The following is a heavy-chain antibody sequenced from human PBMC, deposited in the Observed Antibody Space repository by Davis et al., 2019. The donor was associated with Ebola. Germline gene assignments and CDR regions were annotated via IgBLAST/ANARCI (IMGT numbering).Heavy chain of an antibody. V-gene: IGHV4-34*01. Sequence: MPSETLSLTCAVYGGSFSGYYWSWIRQPPGKGLEWIGGINHSGSTNYNPSLKSRVTISVDTSKNQFSLKLSSVTAADTAVYYCARPNSGYDLALDYWGQGTLVTVSS. CDR1: GGSFSGYY. CDR2: INHSGST. CDR3: ARPNSGYDLALDY. J-gene: IGHJ4*02. D-gene: IGHD5-12*01.